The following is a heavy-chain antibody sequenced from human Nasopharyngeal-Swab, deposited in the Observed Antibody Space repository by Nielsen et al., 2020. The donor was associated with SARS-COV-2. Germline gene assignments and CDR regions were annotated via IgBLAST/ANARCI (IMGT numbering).Heavy chain of an antibody. J-gene: IGHJ4*02. D-gene: IGHD1-26*01. Sequence: SETLPLTCTISGGSISSRRDYWGWFRQPPGKGLEWIGSIYYSGSTYYNPSLKSRVTISVDTSKNQFSLKRSSVSAADTAVYYCARLAIIGAWFFDYWGQGTLVTVSS. CDR2: IYYSGST. CDR1: GGSISSRRDY. CDR3: ARLAIIGAWFFDY. V-gene: IGHV4-39*01.